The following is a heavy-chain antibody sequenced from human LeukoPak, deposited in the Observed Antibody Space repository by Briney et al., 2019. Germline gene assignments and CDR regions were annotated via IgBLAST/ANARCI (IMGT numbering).Heavy chain of an antibody. CDR2: IYYSGST. J-gene: IGHJ5*02. D-gene: IGHD2-2*01. CDR3: ARNQLLVSFSGFDP. Sequence: SETLSLTCTVSGGSISSYYWSWIRQPPGKGLEWIGYIYYSGSTNCNPSLKSRVTISVDTSKNQFSLKLSSVTAADTAVYYCARNQLLVSFSGFDPWGQGTLVTVSS. V-gene: IGHV4-59*01. CDR1: GGSISSYY.